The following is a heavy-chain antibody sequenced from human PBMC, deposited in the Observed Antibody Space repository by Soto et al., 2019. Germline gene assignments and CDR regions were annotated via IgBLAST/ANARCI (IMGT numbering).Heavy chain of an antibody. J-gene: IGHJ5*02. CDR3: ARALPEIRMMEGGSFDP. CDR1: AYTFTDYY. CDR2: INPNSGGS. V-gene: IGHV1-2*02. Sequence: ASVKVSCKASAYTFTDYYIHWVRQAPGQGLEWMGWINPNSGGSYFAQKFLGRVTMTRDTSVTTAYMELSRLRSDDTAVYYCARALPEIRMMEGGSFDPWGQGTVVTVSS. D-gene: IGHD1-1*01.